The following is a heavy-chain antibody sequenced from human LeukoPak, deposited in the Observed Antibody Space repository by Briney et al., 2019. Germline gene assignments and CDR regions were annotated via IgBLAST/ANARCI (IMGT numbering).Heavy chain of an antibody. Sequence: PGGALRLSCAPSGFTVSSNYMSWVRQAPGKGLEWVSVIYSGGSTYYTDSVKGRFTISRDKSKNTLYLQMNSLRAEDTAVYYCARDRGDSSSWSDWGQGTLVTVSS. CDR2: IYSGGST. D-gene: IGHD6-13*01. CDR1: GFTVSSNY. CDR3: ARDRGDSSSWSD. V-gene: IGHV3-53*01. J-gene: IGHJ4*02.